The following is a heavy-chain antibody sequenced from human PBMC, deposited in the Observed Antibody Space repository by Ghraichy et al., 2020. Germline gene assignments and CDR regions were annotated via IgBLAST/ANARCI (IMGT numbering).Heavy chain of an antibody. J-gene: IGHJ4*02. CDR1: GYTFTGYY. CDR2: INPDSGGT. CDR3: ARWQQLLTYGFEDC. Sequence: ASVKVSCKASGYTFTGYYIHWVRQAPGQGLEWMGWINPDSGGTNIAPKFQGRLTMTTDTSISTAHLELSGLRSDDTAVYYCARWQQLLTYGFEDCWGQGALVTV. D-gene: IGHD6-13*01. V-gene: IGHV1-2*02.